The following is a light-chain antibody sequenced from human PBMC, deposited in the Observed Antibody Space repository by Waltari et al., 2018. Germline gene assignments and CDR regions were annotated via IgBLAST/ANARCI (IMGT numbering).Light chain of an antibody. J-gene: IGKJ1*01. CDR3: QHYHNWPRT. CDR1: QSVRSN. Sequence: EIVMTQSPATLSVSPGERATLSCRASQSVRSNLAWYQQKPGQAPRLLNYDASTGAAGIPARFSGSGSGTEFTLTISSLQSEDFAVYYCQHYHNWPRTFGQGTKVE. CDR2: DAS. V-gene: IGKV3-15*01.